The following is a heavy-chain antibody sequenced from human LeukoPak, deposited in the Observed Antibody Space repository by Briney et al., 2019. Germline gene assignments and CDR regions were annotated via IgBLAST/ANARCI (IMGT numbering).Heavy chain of an antibody. CDR1: GGSFSAYY. D-gene: IGHD3-10*01. J-gene: IGHJ4*02. V-gene: IGHV4-34*01. CDR3: ARGDYYGASDY. CDR2: IIHSGSP. Sequence: PSETLSLTCAVSGGSFSAYYWSWIRQPPGKGLEWIGDIIHSGSPNYNPSLESRVTISVDTSKNQFSLNLISVTAADTAVYYCARGDYYGASDYWGQGTLVTVPS.